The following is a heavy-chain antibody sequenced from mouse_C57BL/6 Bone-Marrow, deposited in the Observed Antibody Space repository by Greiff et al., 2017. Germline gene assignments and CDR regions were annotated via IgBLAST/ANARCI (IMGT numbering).Heavy chain of an antibody. D-gene: IGHD1-1*01. CDR1: GYTFTDYE. V-gene: IGHV1-15*01. CDR2: IDPETGGT. Sequence: VQLQQSGAELVKPGASVKLSCKASGYTFTDYEMHWVKQTPVHGLEWIGAIDPETGGTAYNQKFKGKAILTADKSSSTAYMELRSLTSEDSAVYYCTRGAVVAKGYFDYWGQGTTLTVSS. CDR3: TRGAVVAKGYFDY. J-gene: IGHJ2*01.